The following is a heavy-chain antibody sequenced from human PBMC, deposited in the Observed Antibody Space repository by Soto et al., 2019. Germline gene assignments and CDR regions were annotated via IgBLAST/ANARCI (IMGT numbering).Heavy chain of an antibody. D-gene: IGHD6-19*01. CDR3: ARRLAVAGTYWFDP. CDR1: GGSISSSSYY. CDR2: IYYSGST. Sequence: PSETLSLTCTVSGGSISSSSYYWGWIRQPPGKGLEWIGSIYYSGSTYYNPSLKSRVTISVDTSKNQFSLKLSSVTAADTAVYYCARRLAVAGTYWFDPWGQGTLVTVSS. V-gene: IGHV4-39*01. J-gene: IGHJ5*02.